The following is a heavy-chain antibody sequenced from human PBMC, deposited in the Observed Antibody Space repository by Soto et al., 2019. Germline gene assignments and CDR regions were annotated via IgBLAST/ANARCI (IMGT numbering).Heavy chain of an antibody. CDR3: AKALGELSPESYDY. CDR1: GYTFTSYG. J-gene: IGHJ4*02. Sequence: QVQLVQSGAEVKKPGASVKVSCKASGYTFTSYGISWVRQAPGKGLEWVAVISYDGSDKYYADSVKGRFTISRDNSKNTLNLQMNSLRADDTAVYYCAKALGELSPESYDYWGQGTLITVSS. CDR2: ISYDGSDK. D-gene: IGHD3-16*02. V-gene: IGHV3-30*18.